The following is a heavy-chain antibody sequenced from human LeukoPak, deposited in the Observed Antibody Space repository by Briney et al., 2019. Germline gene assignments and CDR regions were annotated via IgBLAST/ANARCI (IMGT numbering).Heavy chain of an antibody. Sequence: PGGSLRLSCAASGFTFSSYSMNWVRQAPGKGLEWVSSISSSSSYIYYADSAKGRFTISRDNAKNSLYLQMNSLRAEDTAVYYCARDLQNTIFGVVIRYYMDVWGKGTTVTVSS. V-gene: IGHV3-21*01. J-gene: IGHJ6*03. CDR1: GFTFSSYS. CDR2: ISSSSSYI. CDR3: ARDLQNTIFGVVIRYYMDV. D-gene: IGHD3-3*01.